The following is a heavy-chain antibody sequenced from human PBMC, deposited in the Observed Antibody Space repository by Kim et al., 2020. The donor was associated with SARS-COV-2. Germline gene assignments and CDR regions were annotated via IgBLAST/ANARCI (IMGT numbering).Heavy chain of an antibody. D-gene: IGHD6-13*01. CDR1: GFSFSDYA. V-gene: IGHV3-33*01. Sequence: GGSLRLSCAASGFSFSDYAMHWVRQAPGKGLEWVAVIWYDGSEKYYADSVKGRFTISRDNFKNTLYLQMNSLRAEDTAVYYCARDLAIAGARDYWGQGT. J-gene: IGHJ4*02. CDR2: IWYDGSEK. CDR3: ARDLAIAGARDY.